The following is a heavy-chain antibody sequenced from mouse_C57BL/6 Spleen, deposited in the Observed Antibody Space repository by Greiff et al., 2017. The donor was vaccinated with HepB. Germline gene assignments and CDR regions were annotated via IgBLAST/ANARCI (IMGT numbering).Heavy chain of an antibody. D-gene: IGHD1-1*01. Sequence: EVHLVESGTVLARPGASVQMSCKASGYTFNSYWMHWVKQRPGQGLEWIGASYPGNSDTSYNQKFKGKAKLTAVTSASTAYMKLSSLTNEDSAVYSCAGEARVVATNVGCWGKGTTVTVS. CDR2: SYPGNSDT. V-gene: IGHV1-5*01. CDR3: AGEARVVATNVGC. J-gene: IGHJ1*03. CDR1: GYTFNSYW.